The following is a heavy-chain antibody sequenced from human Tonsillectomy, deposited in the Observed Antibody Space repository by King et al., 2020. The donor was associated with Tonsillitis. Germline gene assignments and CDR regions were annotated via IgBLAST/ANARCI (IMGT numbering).Heavy chain of an antibody. CDR2: IKQDGSEK. J-gene: IGHJ3*02. CDR3: ARVGKGRAFDI. CDR1: GFTFSSYW. Sequence: EVQLVESGGGLVQPGGSLRLSCAASGFTFSSYWMSWVRQAPGKGLEWVSNIKQDGSEKYYVDSVKGRFTISRDNAKNSLYLQMNSLRAEDTAVYYCARVGKGRAFDIWGQGTMVTVSS. V-gene: IGHV3-7*01.